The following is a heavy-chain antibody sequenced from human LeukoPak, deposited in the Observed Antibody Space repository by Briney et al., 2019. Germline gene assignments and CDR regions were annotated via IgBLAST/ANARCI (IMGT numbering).Heavy chain of an antibody. V-gene: IGHV3-30*14. J-gene: IGHJ4*02. CDR2: ISYDGSNK. CDR1: GFTFSSYA. CDR3: ARSSGYSYGYEKFDY. D-gene: IGHD5-18*01. Sequence: GGSLRLSCAASGFTFSSYAMHWVRQAPGKGLEWVASISYDGSNKYYADSLKGRFTISRDNSKNTLYLQMNSLRAEDTAVYYCARSSGYSYGYEKFDYWGQGILVAVSS.